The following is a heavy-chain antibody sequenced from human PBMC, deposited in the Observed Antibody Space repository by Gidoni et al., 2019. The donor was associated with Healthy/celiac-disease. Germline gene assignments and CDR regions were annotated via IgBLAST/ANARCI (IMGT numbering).Heavy chain of an antibody. CDR2: ISGSGGST. V-gene: IGHV3-23*01. J-gene: IGHJ3*02. CDR3: AKGDTYYDFWSGYFDAFDI. Sequence: EVQLLESGGGLVQPVGSLRLSCAASGFTFSSYAMSWVRQAPGKGLEWVSAISGSGGSTYYADSGKGRFTISRDNSKNTLYLQMNSLRAEDTAVYYCAKGDTYYDFWSGYFDAFDIWGQGTMVTVSS. CDR1: GFTFSSYA. D-gene: IGHD3-3*01.